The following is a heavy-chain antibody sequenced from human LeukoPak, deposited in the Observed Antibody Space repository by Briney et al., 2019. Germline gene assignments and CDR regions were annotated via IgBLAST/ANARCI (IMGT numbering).Heavy chain of an antibody. V-gene: IGHV3-33*01. D-gene: IGHD3-22*01. CDR2: IWYDGSNE. J-gene: IGHJ1*01. CDR3: ARDSGYYDSSGYYHHLEYFQH. Sequence: PGGSLRLSCAASGFTFSSYGMHWVRQAPGKGLEWVAVIWYDGSNEYYADSVKGRFTISRDNSKNTLYLQMNSLRAEDTAVYYCARDSGYYDSSGYYHHLEYFQHWGQGTLVTVSS. CDR1: GFTFSSYG.